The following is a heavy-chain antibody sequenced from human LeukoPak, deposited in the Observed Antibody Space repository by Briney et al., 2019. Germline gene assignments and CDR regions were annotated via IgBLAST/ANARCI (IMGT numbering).Heavy chain of an antibody. D-gene: IGHD3-22*01. CDR3: AGNYYYSSGHMMGAFDI. CDR1: GVTFSSYA. V-gene: IGHV1-69*06. CDR2: IIPIFGTA. Sequence: GASVKVSCKASGVTFSSYAISWVRQAPGPGLEWMRGIIPIFGTANYAQKFQGRVTITADKSTSTAYMELSSLRSEDTAVYYCAGNYYYSSGHMMGAFDIWGQGTMVTVSS. J-gene: IGHJ3*02.